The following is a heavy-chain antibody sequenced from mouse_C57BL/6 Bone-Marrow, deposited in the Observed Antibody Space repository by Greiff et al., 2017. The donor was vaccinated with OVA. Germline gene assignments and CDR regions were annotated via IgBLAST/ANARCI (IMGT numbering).Heavy chain of an antibody. D-gene: IGHD3-1*01. V-gene: IGHV5-4*01. CDR1: GFTFSSYA. Sequence: EVQVVESGGGLVKPGGSLKLSCAASGFTFSSYAMSWVRQTPEKRLEWVATLSDGGSYTYYPDNVKGRFTISRDNAKNNLYLQMSHLKSEDTAMYYCARDHPIGSYFDYWGKGTTLTVSS. CDR2: LSDGGSYT. J-gene: IGHJ2*01. CDR3: ARDHPIGSYFDY.